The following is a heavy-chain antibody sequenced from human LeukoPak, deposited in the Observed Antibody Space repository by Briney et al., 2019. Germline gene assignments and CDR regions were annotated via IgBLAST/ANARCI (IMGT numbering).Heavy chain of an antibody. Sequence: RSGRSLRLSCAGSGFTFSSYAMHWVRQAPGKGLEWVAVISYDGSNKYYADSVKGRFTISRDNSKNTLYLQMNSLRAEDTAVYYCARRTVAVQVPAEYFQHWGQGTLVTVSS. CDR2: ISYDGSNK. CDR1: GFTFSSYA. V-gene: IGHV3-30*04. J-gene: IGHJ1*01. CDR3: ARRTVAVQVPAEYFQH. D-gene: IGHD6-19*01.